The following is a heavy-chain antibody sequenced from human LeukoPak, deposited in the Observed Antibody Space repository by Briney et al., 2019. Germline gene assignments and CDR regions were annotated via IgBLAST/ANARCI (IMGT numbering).Heavy chain of an antibody. J-gene: IGHJ4*02. CDR3: RATRYYYDSSGYYLDY. CDR1: GGSFSGYY. V-gene: IGHV4-34*01. CDR2: INHSGST. D-gene: IGHD3-22*01. Sequence: SETLSLTCAVYGGSFSGYYWSWIRQPPGKGLEWIGEINHSGSTNYNPSLKSRVTISVDTSKNQFSLKLSSVTAADTAVYYCRATRYYYDSSGYYLDYWGQGTLVTVSS.